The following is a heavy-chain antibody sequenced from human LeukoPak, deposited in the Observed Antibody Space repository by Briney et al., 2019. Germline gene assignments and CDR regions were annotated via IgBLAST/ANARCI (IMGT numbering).Heavy chain of an antibody. Sequence: ASLKVSCKAPGDTFTGYYIHWGRQAPGQGLEWMGWINPISGGTNYAQKCQGRVTVTRDTSISTAYMEVRSLRSDDTAVYYCARVDYTSGWYENHDAFDIWGQGIMVTVSS. CDR2: INPISGGT. V-gene: IGHV1-2*02. J-gene: IGHJ3*02. D-gene: IGHD6-19*01. CDR1: GDTFTGYY. CDR3: ARVDYTSGWYENHDAFDI.